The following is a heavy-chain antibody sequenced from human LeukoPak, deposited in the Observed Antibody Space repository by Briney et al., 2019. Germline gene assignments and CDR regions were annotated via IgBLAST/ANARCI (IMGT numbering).Heavy chain of an antibody. CDR2: INPNSGGT. D-gene: IGHD2-15*01. Sequence: ASVKVSCKASGYTFTGYYMHWVRQAPGQGLEWMGWINPNSGGTNYAQKFQGRVTMTRDTSISTAYMELSRLRSDDTAVYYCARDLSGCSGGSCYSVDAFDIWGQGTMVTVSS. V-gene: IGHV1-2*02. CDR3: ARDLSGCSGGSCYSVDAFDI. CDR1: GYTFTGYY. J-gene: IGHJ3*02.